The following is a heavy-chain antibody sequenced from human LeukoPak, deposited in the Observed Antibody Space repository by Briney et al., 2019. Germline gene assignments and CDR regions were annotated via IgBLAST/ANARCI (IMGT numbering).Heavy chain of an antibody. Sequence: GGSLRLSCAASGFTFSSYGMHWVRQAPGKGLEWVAVISYDGSNKYYADSVKGRFTISRDNSKNTLYLQMNSLRAEDTAVYYCAKEGGYSSSWTPDYWGQGTLVTVSS. V-gene: IGHV3-30*18. CDR1: GFTFSSYG. D-gene: IGHD6-13*01. J-gene: IGHJ4*02. CDR3: AKEGGYSSSWTPDY. CDR2: ISYDGSNK.